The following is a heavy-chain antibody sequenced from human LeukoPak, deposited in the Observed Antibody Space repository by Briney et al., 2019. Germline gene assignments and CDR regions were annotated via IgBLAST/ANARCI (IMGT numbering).Heavy chain of an antibody. CDR2: IYPGDSHT. J-gene: IGHJ5*02. CDR1: GYSFPNYW. D-gene: IGHD2-2*02. CDR3: ARGPYAYTSSATLGSYNWFDP. V-gene: IGHV5-51*01. Sequence: SVESLKISCKGSGYSFPNYWIGWVRQMPGKGLEWMGIIYPGDSHTRYSPSFQDQVTISVDKSISTAYLQWSSLKASDTAMYYCARGPYAYTSSATLGSYNWFDPWGQGSLVTVSS.